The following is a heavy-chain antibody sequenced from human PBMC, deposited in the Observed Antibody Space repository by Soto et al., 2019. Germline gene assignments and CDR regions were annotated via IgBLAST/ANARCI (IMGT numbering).Heavy chain of an antibody. Sequence: DVGFLESGGDLVQSGGSLRLSCAASGFTFSSYFMSWIRQAPGKGLECVSTISGSSDSTYLAASMKGRFTISRDNSKNTLYLHLNRLRPDDTAVYYCVTHASGGMATIFDNWGQGTLVTVSS. CDR3: VTHASGGMATIFDN. CDR1: GFTFSSYF. J-gene: IGHJ4*02. CDR2: ISGSSDST. V-gene: IGHV3-23*01. D-gene: IGHD5-12*01.